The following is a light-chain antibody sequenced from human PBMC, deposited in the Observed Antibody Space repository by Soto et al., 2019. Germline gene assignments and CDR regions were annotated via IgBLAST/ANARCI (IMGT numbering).Light chain of an antibody. J-gene: IGKJ4*01. CDR3: QQYNSWPLT. CDR2: GAS. Sequence: EIVMTQSPATLSMSPGERATLSCRASQSISTKLAWYQQKPGQSPRLLIYGASTRATGIPARFSGSGSGTEFILSISSLQSEDFEVYYCQQYNSWPLTFGGGTKVEIK. CDR1: QSISTK. V-gene: IGKV3-15*01.